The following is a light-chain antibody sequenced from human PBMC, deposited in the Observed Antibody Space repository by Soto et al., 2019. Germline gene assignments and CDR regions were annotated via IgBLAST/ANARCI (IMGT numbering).Light chain of an antibody. J-gene: IGLJ2*01. V-gene: IGLV2-8*01. CDR1: SSDVGGYNY. CDR3: CSYAGSTTLV. Sequence: QSALTQPPSASGSPGQSVAISCTGTSSDVGGYNYVSWYQQHPGKAPKLMIYEVIKRPSGVSNRFSGSKSGNTASLTISGLQAEDEADYYCCSYAGSTTLVFGGGTKVTVL. CDR2: EVI.